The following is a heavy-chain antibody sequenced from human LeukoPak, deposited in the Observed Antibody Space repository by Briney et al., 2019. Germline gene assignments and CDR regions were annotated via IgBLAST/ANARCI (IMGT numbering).Heavy chain of an antibody. D-gene: IGHD4-17*01. V-gene: IGHV4-39*01. J-gene: IGHJ4*02. CDR3: AAPSSEYGDYAESFDF. Sequence: SETLSLTCTVSGDSISSSRFFWGWIRQPPGKGLEWIGTIFFTGSSFYNPSLESRVTISVDTSKNQLSLQLSSVTAADSAVYYCAAPSSEYGDYAESFDFLGQGTLVTVSS. CDR2: IFFTGSS. CDR1: GDSISSSRFF.